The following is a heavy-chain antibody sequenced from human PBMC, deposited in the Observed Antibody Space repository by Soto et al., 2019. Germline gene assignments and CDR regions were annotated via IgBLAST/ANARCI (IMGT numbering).Heavy chain of an antibody. Sequence: EVQLVESGGGLVQPGGSLKLSCAASGFTVSGSAVHWVRQASGKGLEWVGRIRSKTNSYATAYAASVKGRFTISRDDSKNTAYLQMNSVKTEDRAVYYCISYLGELSFPRAFDIWGQGTMVTVSS. J-gene: IGHJ3*02. CDR3: ISYLGELSFPRAFDI. D-gene: IGHD3-16*02. V-gene: IGHV3-73*01. CDR1: GFTVSGSA. CDR2: IRSKTNSYAT.